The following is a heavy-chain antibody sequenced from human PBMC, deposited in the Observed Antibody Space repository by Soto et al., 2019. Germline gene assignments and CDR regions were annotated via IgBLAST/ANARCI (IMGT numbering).Heavy chain of an antibody. J-gene: IGHJ5*02. CDR1: GGSISSGGYY. CDR2: IYYSGST. CDR3: ARDRGWSGYYFVRWFDP. V-gene: IGHV4-31*03. Sequence: QVQLQESGPGLVKPSQPLSLTCTVSGGSISSGGYYWSWIRQHPGKGLEWIGYIYYSGSTYYNPSLMSRVNLSVDTSKNQFSLKLSSVTAADTAVYYCARDRGWSGYYFVRWFDPWGQGTLVTVSS. D-gene: IGHD3-3*01.